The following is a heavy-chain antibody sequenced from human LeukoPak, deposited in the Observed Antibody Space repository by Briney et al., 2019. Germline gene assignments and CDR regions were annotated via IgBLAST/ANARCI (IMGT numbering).Heavy chain of an antibody. CDR3: ARVVSSGYDSSDHFDY. D-gene: IGHD5-12*01. Sequence: ASVKVSCKASGYTFTSYGISWVRQAPGQGLEWMGWISAYNGNTNYAQKLQGRVTMTTDTSTSTAYMELRSLRSDDTAVYYCARVVSSGYDSSDHFDYWGQGTLVTVSS. J-gene: IGHJ4*02. V-gene: IGHV1-18*01. CDR1: GYTFTSYG. CDR2: ISAYNGNT.